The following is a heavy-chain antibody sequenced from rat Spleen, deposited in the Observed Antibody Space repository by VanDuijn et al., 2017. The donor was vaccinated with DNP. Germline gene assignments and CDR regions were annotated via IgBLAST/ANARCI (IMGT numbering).Heavy chain of an antibody. D-gene: IGHD1-1*01. CDR1: GFTFSDYA. CDR3: ASKVFPYYSGSNWFTY. J-gene: IGHJ3*01. CDR2: ITNTGGST. V-gene: IGHV5S23*01. Sequence: EVQLVESGGGLVQPGNSLKLSCAASGFTFSDYAMAWVRQSLRKGLEWVASITNTGGSTYYPDSVRGRIPISRDDAKSSLYLQMNSLRSEDTATYYCASKVFPYYSGSNWFTYWGQGTLVTVSS.